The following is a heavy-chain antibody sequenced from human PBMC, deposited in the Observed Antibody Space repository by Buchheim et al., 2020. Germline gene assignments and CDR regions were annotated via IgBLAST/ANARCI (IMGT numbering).Heavy chain of an antibody. V-gene: IGHV3-33*01. CDR2: IWYDGSNK. J-gene: IGHJ6*02. CDR3: ARELDYGYSYADYYYGMDV. CDR1: GFTFSSYG. D-gene: IGHD5-18*01. Sequence: QVQLVESGGGVVQPGRSLRLSCAASGFTFSSYGMHWVRQAPGKGLEWVAVIWYDGSNKYYADSVKGRFTISRDNSKNPLYLQMNSLRAEDTAVYYCARELDYGYSYADYYYGMDVWGQGTT.